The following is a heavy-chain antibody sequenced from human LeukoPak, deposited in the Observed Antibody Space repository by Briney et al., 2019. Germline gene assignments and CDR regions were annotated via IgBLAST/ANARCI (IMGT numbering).Heavy chain of an antibody. CDR1: GGSTSSSSYY. V-gene: IGHV4-39*02. J-gene: IGHJ4*02. D-gene: IGHD4-17*01. CDR3: ARDYGDFSFDY. CDR2: IYYRGST. Sequence: SETLSLTCTVSGGSTSSSSYYWGWIRQPPGKGLEWIGNIYYRGSTYYNPSLKSRVTISVDTSKNHFSLKLNSVTAADTAVYYCARDYGDFSFDYWGQGTLVTVSS.